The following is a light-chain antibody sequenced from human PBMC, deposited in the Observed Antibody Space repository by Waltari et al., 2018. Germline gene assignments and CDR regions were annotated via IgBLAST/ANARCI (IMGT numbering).Light chain of an antibody. J-gene: IGLJ2*01. CDR2: EVT. Sequence: QSALTQPPSASGSPGQSVTISCTGTSSDVGAYDYVSWYQQHPGKAPKLVLSEVTQRPPGVPDRFSGSKSGNTASLTVSGLQAEDEAVYYCSSYAGRNGVIFGGGTMLTVL. CDR1: SSDVGAYDY. V-gene: IGLV2-8*01. CDR3: SSYAGRNGVI.